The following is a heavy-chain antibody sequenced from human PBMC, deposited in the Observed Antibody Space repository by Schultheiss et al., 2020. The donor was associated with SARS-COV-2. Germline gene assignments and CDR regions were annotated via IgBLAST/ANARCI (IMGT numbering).Heavy chain of an antibody. CDR1: GFTFSSYG. CDR3: ARDHRWDVYYYYGMDV. Sequence: GESLKISCAASGFTFSSYGMHWVRQAPGKGLEWVAVIWYDGSNKYYADSVKGRFTISRDNSKNTLYLQMNSLRAEDTAVYYCARDHRWDVYYYYGMDVWGQGTTVTVSS. D-gene: IGHD1-26*01. V-gene: IGHV3-33*08. J-gene: IGHJ6*02. CDR2: IWYDGSNK.